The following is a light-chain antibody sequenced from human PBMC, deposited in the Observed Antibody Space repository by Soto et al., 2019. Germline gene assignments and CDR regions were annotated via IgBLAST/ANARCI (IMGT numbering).Light chain of an antibody. J-gene: IGLJ2*01. V-gene: IGLV2-8*01. Sequence: QSVLTQPPSASGSPGQSVTISCTGTSSDVGGYNYVSWYQQHPGKAPKLMIYEVSKRPSGVPDRFSGSKSGNTASLTVSGLQAEDEADYCCSSYAGSNNLGVFGGRTKLTVL. CDR2: EVS. CDR1: SSDVGGYNY. CDR3: SSYAGSNNLGV.